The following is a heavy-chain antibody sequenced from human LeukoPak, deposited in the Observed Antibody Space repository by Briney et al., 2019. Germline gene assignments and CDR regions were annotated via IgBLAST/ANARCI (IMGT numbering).Heavy chain of an antibody. Sequence: ASVKVSCKASGYTFTGYYMHWVRQAPGQGLEWMGWINPNSGGINYAQKFQGRVTMTRDTSISTAYMELSRLRSDDTAVYYCARDFAGVNWFDPWGQGTLVTVSS. CDR3: ARDFAGVNWFDP. CDR1: GYTFTGYY. V-gene: IGHV1-2*02. CDR2: INPNSGGI. D-gene: IGHD7-27*01. J-gene: IGHJ5*02.